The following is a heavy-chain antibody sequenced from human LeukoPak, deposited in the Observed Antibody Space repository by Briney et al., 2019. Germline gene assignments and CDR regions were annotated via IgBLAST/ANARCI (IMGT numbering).Heavy chain of an antibody. V-gene: IGHV3-7*01. J-gene: IGHJ4*02. CDR3: ARERYCSGGSCYFSSGY. D-gene: IGHD2-15*01. CDR2: XKQDGSEK. Sequence: XMSWVRQAXGXGXEWXXNXKQDGSEKYYVASVKGRFTISRDNAKNSLYLQMNSLRAEDTAVYYCARERYCSGGSCYFSSGYWGQGTLVTVSS. CDR1: X.